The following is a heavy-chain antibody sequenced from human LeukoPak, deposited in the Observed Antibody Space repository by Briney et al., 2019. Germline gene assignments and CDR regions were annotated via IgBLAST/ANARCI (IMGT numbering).Heavy chain of an antibody. J-gene: IGHJ4*02. D-gene: IGHD5-18*01. CDR3: ARGMGYSYGDY. V-gene: IGHV3-64*01. CDR1: GFTFSSYA. CDR2: ISSNGGST. Sequence: TGGSLRLSCAASGFTFSSYAMHWVRQAPGKGLEYVSAISSNGGSTYYANSVKGRFTISRDNSKNTLYLQMGSLRAEDMAVYYCARGMGYSYGDYWGQGTLVTVSS.